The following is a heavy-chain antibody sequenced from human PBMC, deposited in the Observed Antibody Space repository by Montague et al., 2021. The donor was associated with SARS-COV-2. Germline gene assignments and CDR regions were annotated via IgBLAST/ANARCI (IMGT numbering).Heavy chain of an antibody. J-gene: IGHJ4*02. CDR3: VRDGGNWYYFDY. CDR2: IYASGST. CDR1: GVSITSYY. D-gene: IGHD3-16*01. Sequence: SETLSLTCSISGVSITSYYWSWVRQPAGKGLEWIGHIYASGSTNYSPSLKSRVRLSIDNPKNQFSLKLESLTPADTAVYYCVRDGGNWYYFDYWGQGALVTVSS. V-gene: IGHV4-4*07.